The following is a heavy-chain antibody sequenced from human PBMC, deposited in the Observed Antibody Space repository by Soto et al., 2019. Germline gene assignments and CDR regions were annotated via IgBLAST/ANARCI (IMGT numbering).Heavy chain of an antibody. D-gene: IGHD6-25*01. Sequence: QVQLVQSGAEVKKPGSSVKVSCKASGGTFSSYAISWVRQAPGQGLEWMGGIIPIFGTANYAQKFQGRVTITADAATSRASVELNSLGSEDTAVYYCARVFSGYGVRSVYYYGMDVWGQGTTVTVSS. V-gene: IGHV1-69*12. CDR3: ARVFSGYGVRSVYYYGMDV. CDR2: IIPIFGTA. CDR1: GGTFSSYA. J-gene: IGHJ6*02.